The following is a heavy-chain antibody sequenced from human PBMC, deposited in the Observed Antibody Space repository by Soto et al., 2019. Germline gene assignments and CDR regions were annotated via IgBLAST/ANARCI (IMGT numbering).Heavy chain of an antibody. D-gene: IGHD3-16*02. CDR1: GYTFTSYG. J-gene: IGHJ3*02. CDR2: ISAYNGNT. V-gene: IGHV1-18*01. Sequence: QVQLVQSGAEVKKPGASVKVSCKASGYTFTSYGISWVRQAPGQGLEWMGWISAYNGNTNYAQKLQGRVTMTTDTPTGTASMERRGMRSDDTAVYYCQVGGDLGELSLDAFDIWGQGTMVTVSS. CDR3: QVGGDLGELSLDAFDI.